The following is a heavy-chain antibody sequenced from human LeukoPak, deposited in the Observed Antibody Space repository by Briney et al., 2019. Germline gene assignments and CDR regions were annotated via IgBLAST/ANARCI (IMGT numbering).Heavy chain of an antibody. Sequence: PGGSLRLSCAASGFTFSNAYMNWVRQAPGKGLEWVSGISGGGVTTYYADSVKGRFTISRDNSKNTLYLQMNSLRADDTAIYYCARNQQLGGHSYYYYGMDVWGQGTTVTVSS. J-gene: IGHJ6*02. D-gene: IGHD3-16*01. CDR2: ISGGGVTT. CDR1: GFTFSNAY. V-gene: IGHV3-23*01. CDR3: ARNQQLGGHSYYYYGMDV.